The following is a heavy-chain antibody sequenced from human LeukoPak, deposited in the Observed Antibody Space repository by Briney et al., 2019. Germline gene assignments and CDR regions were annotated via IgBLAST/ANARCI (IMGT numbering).Heavy chain of an antibody. CDR2: ISAYNGNT. Sequence: ASVKVSCKASGYTFTSYGISWVRQPPAQGLEWMGWISAYNGNTNYAQKLQGRVTMTTDTATSKAYMELRSLRSDDTAVYYCARVARFGELLSDYYYYGKDVWGQGTTVTVSS. CDR3: ARVARFGELLSDYYYYGKDV. D-gene: IGHD3-10*01. J-gene: IGHJ6*02. V-gene: IGHV1-18*01. CDR1: GYTFTSYG.